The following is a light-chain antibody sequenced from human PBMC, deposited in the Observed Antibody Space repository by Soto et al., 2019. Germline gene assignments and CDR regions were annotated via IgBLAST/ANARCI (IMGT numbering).Light chain of an antibody. V-gene: IGKV3-15*01. Sequence: IVMRQSPATLALSPGERDTLSCWTSQSVINNLAWYQQKPGQAPRLLIYDASTRATGIPARLSASGSGTDFTLTICSLESEYFAVYYCPQYYKWPLTFGGGTKVDIK. J-gene: IGKJ4*01. CDR1: QSVINN. CDR3: PQYYKWPLT. CDR2: DAS.